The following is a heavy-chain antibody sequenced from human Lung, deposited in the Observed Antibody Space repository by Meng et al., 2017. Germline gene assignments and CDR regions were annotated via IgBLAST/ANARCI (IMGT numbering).Heavy chain of an antibody. Sequence: SLKISCAASGFTFDDYAMHWVRQAPGKGLEWVSGISWNSGSIGYADSVKGRFTISRDNAQNSLYLQMNSLRAEDTALYYCAKVGGDYYDSSGYLDYWGQGTLVTVSS. V-gene: IGHV3-9*01. CDR3: AKVGGDYYDSSGYLDY. D-gene: IGHD3-22*01. CDR1: GFTFDDYA. CDR2: ISWNSGSI. J-gene: IGHJ4*02.